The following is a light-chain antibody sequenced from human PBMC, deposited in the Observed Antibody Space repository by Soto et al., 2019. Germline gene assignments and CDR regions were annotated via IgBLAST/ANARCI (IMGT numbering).Light chain of an antibody. CDR2: DVS. CDR3: CSYAGSPRYV. V-gene: IGLV2-11*01. J-gene: IGLJ1*01. Sequence: QSALTQPRSVSGSPGQSVTISCTGTSSDVGGYNYVSWYQQHPGKAPKVMIYDVSERPSGVPDRFSGSKSGNTASLTFSGLQAEDEADYYCCSYAGSPRYVLGTGTKLTVL. CDR1: SSDVGGYNY.